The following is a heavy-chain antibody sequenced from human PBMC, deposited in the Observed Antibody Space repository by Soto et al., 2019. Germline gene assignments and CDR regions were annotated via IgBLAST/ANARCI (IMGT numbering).Heavy chain of an antibody. Sequence: QLQLQESGPGLVKPSETLSLTCTVSGGSISSSSYYWGWIRQPPGKGLEWIGSIYYSGSTYYNPSLKSRVTISVDTSKTQYSLKLSSVTAAYTAVYYCGLVGGLGATTIDYWGQGTLVTVSS. CDR1: GGSISSSSYY. V-gene: IGHV4-39*01. CDR2: IYYSGST. CDR3: GLVGGLGATTIDY. D-gene: IGHD1-26*01. J-gene: IGHJ4*02.